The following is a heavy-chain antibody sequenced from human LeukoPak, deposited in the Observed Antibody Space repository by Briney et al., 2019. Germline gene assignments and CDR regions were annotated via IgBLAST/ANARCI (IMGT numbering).Heavy chain of an antibody. Sequence: ASVKVSCKTSGGTFSSYAISWVRQAPGQGLEWMGGIIPIFGTANYAQKFQGRVTITADESTSTAYMELSSLRSEDTAVYYCARGGGGYGDYPTTSSWFDPWGQGTLVTVSS. D-gene: IGHD4-17*01. CDR1: GGTFSSYA. CDR2: IIPIFGTA. CDR3: ARGGGGYGDYPTTSSWFDP. J-gene: IGHJ5*02. V-gene: IGHV1-69*13.